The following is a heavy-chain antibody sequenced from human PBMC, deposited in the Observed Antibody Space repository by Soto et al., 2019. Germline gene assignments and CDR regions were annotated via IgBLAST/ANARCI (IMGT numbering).Heavy chain of an antibody. CDR1: GFTFRDYT. J-gene: IGHJ4*02. D-gene: IGHD2-8*01. CDR2: ILSDYNT. Sequence: EVQLLESGGGLAQPGGSLTLSCAASGFTFRDYTMSWVRKAPGQVLECISVILSDYNTFYAGSVRGRFTISRDNSKNTVYLEMNSLRAEDTAVYYCARRTNGYFGYWGQGALVTVSS. V-gene: IGHV3-23*03. CDR3: ARRTNGYFGY.